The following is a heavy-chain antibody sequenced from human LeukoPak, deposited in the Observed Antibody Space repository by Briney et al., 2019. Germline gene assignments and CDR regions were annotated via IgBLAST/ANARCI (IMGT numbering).Heavy chain of an antibody. D-gene: IGHD3-10*01. V-gene: IGHV3-15*01. J-gene: IGHJ5*02. CDR2: IKRKTDGETT. CDR1: GFTFSNVW. CDR3: TTVFRYNSGSYSDH. Sequence: GGSLRLSCAASGFTFSNVWMSWVRQAPWKGLEWVGRIKRKTDGETTDYAAPVTGRFTISRDDSKNMLYLQMDSLKTEDTAVYYCTTVFRYNSGSYSDHWGQGTLVTVSS.